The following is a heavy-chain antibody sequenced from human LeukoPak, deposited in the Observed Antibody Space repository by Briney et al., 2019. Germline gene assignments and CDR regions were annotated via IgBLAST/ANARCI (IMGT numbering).Heavy chain of an antibody. V-gene: IGHV3-30*18. J-gene: IGHJ4*02. Sequence: PGGSLRLSCAASGFTFSSYGMPWVRQAPAKGLEWVAVISYDGSNKYYADSVKGRFTISRSNSENTLYLQMNSLRAEDTAVYYCAKDLYYGTGDWGQGTLVSVSS. CDR3: AKDLYYGTGD. CDR1: GFTFSSYG. D-gene: IGHD3-10*01. CDR2: ISYDGSNK.